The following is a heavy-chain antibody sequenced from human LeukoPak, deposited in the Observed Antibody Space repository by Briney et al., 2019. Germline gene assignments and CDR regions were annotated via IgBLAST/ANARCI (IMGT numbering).Heavy chain of an antibody. CDR1: GGSISSSSYY. CDR3: ARLPLSDDYDILTGYPTPYGMDV. CDR2: IYYSGST. J-gene: IGHJ6*02. Sequence: SETLSLTCTVSGGSISSSSYYWGWIRQPPGKGLEWIGSIYYSGSTYYNPSLKSRVTISVDTSKNQFSLKPSSVTAADTAVYYCARLPLSDDYDILTGYPTPYGMDVWGQGTTVTVSS. D-gene: IGHD3-9*01. V-gene: IGHV4-39*01.